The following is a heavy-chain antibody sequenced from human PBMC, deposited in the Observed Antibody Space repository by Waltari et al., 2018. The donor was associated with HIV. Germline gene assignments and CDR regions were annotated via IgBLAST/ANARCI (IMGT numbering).Heavy chain of an antibody. CDR1: GLPFSPFA. Sequence: QVQLVESGGGVVQPGGSLRPSCVASGLPFSPFAFHWVRQAPGKGLEWVALISYGGRNKVYADSVKGRFTISRDNSKNTLYLQMNSLRAEDTAVYYCARDGHFYDSRPLDHWGQGTLVTVSS. V-gene: IGHV3-30*04. CDR3: ARDGHFYDSRPLDH. J-gene: IGHJ4*02. D-gene: IGHD3-22*01. CDR2: ISYGGRNK.